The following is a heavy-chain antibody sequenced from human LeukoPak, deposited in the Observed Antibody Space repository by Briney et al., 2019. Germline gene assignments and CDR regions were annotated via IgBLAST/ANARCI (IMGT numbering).Heavy chain of an antibody. CDR2: ISYDGSNK. CDR1: GFTFSSYG. Sequence: YPGRSLRLSCAASGFTFSSYGMHWVRQAPGKGLEWVAVISYDGSNKYCADSVKGRFTISRDNSKNTLYLQMNSLRAEDTAVYYCAKDYYYDSSGHRAFDIWGQGTMVTVSS. D-gene: IGHD3-22*01. V-gene: IGHV3-30*18. J-gene: IGHJ3*02. CDR3: AKDYYYDSSGHRAFDI.